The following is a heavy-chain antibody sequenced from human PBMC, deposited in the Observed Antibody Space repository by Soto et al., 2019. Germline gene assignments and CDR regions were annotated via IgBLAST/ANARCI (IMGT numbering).Heavy chain of an antibody. V-gene: IGHV4-59*01. Sequence: SETLSLTCTVSGGSISRYYWSWIRQPPGKGLEWIGYMYNTGSTVYNPPFKSRVTISVDTSKNQFSLKLNSVTAEDTAVYYCAKGQHCSSTSCYFYYHGRDVWGQGTKVPVS. CDR3: AKGQHCSSTSCYFYYHGRDV. CDR2: MYNTGST. D-gene: IGHD2-2*01. J-gene: IGHJ6*02. CDR1: GGSISRYY.